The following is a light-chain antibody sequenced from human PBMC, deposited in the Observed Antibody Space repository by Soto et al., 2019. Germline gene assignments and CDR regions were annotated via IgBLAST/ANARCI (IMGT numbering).Light chain of an antibody. CDR3: SSHTTYSTRV. J-gene: IGLJ1*01. V-gene: IGLV2-14*01. Sequence: QSVLTQPASVSGSPGQSITISCTGTSSDIGSYNYVSWYQQHPVQAPKLMIYDVTNRPSGVSDRFSGSKSGNTASLTISGLRADDEADYYCSSHTTYSTRVFGTGTKVTVL. CDR1: SSDIGSYNY. CDR2: DVT.